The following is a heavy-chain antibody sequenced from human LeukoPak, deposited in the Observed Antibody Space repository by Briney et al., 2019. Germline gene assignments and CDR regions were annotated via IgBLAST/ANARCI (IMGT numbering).Heavy chain of an antibody. CDR2: IGTAGDT. J-gene: IGHJ6*02. V-gene: IGHV3-13*01. Sequence: PGGSLRLSCAASGFTFSSYDMHWVRQATGKGLEWVSAIGTAGDTYYPGSVKGRLTISRENAKNSLYLQMNSLRAGDTAVYYCARGAYYYGMDVWGQGTTVTVSS. CDR3: ARGAYYYGMDV. CDR1: GFTFSSYD.